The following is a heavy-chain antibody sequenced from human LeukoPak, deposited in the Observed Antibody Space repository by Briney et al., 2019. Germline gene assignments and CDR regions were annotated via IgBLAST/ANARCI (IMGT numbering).Heavy chain of an antibody. CDR1: GYTFTSYG. CDR3: AREAPITMVRGVIITWLFDS. CDR2: ISAYNGNT. J-gene: IGHJ4*02. V-gene: IGHV1-18*01. D-gene: IGHD3-10*01. Sequence: GASVKVSCKASGYTFTSYGISWVRQAPGQGLEWMGWISAYNGNTNYAQKLQGRVTMTTDTSTSTAYMELRSLRSDDTAVYYCAREAPITMVRGVIITWLFDSWGQGTLVTVSS.